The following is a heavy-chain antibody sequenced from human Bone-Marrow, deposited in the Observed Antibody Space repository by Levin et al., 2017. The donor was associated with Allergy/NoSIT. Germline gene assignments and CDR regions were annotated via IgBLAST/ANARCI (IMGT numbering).Heavy chain of an antibody. D-gene: IGHD2-8*01. V-gene: IGHV3-23*01. CDR2: ISGSGGST. CDR3: AKDTCDGTANGVCSLYYYYYGMDV. J-gene: IGHJ6*02. CDR1: GFTFSSYA. Sequence: HGESLKISCAASGFTFSSYAMSWVRQAPGKGLEWVSAISGSGGSTYYADSVKGRFTISRDNSKNTLYLQMNSLRAEDTAVYYCAKDTCDGTANGVCSLYYYYYGMDVWGQGTTVTVSS.